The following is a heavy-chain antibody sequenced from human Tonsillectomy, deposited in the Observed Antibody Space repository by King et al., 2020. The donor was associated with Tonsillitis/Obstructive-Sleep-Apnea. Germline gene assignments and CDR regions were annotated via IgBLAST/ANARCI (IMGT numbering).Heavy chain of an antibody. CDR3: AGDSAVVPAAGFGMDV. D-gene: IGHD2-2*01. V-gene: IGHV3-48*03. J-gene: IGHJ6*02. CDR1: GFTFSSYD. Sequence: VQLVESGGGLVQPGGSLRVSCAASGFTFSSYDINWVRQAPGKGLEWVSYISSSASTINHAYSVKGRLTLSRDNAKNSLYLQMNSLRAEDTAVYYWAGDSAVVPAAGFGMDVWGQGTTVTVSS. CDR2: ISSSASTI.